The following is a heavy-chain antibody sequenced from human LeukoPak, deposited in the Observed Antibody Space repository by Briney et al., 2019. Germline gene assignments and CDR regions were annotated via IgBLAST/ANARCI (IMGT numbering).Heavy chain of an antibody. V-gene: IGHV3-23*03. CDR2: INTGGITT. CDR3: AKDLKSSD. Sequence: GGSLRLSCAASGVTLSNYAMNWVRQAPGKGLEWVSTINTGGITTYYADSVKGRFTISRDNSKNTLYLQMNSLRAEDTAVYYCAKDLKSSDWGQGTLVTVSS. D-gene: IGHD6-19*01. J-gene: IGHJ4*02. CDR1: GVTLSNYA.